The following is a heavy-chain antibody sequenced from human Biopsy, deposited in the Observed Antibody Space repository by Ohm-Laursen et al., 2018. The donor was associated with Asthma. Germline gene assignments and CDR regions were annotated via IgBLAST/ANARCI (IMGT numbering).Heavy chain of an antibody. CDR2: VSSDGHNK. CDR1: GFVFSQCG. D-gene: IGHD3-22*01. J-gene: IGHJ3*02. CDR3: ARQSGKDYGDSSGFDI. V-gene: IGHV3-30*03. Sequence: SLRLSCTASGFVFSQCGMHWVRQGPGKGLEWVALVSSDGHNKYYEDSVKGRFTISRDNSRNRLYLQINRLTVEDSAVYFCARQSGKDYGDSSGFDIWGQGTKVAVSS.